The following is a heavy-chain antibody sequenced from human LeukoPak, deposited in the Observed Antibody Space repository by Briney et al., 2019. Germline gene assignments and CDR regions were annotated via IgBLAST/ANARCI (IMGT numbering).Heavy chain of an antibody. CDR2: IGPNNGNT. CDR3: ARDFYDSSGYYYRSAFDI. CDR1: GYTFTSYG. D-gene: IGHD3-22*01. V-gene: IGHV1-18*01. J-gene: IGHJ3*02. Sequence: GASVKVSCKASGYTFTSYGVSWVRQAPGQGLEWMGWIGPNNGNTNYAQKLQGRVTMTTDTSTSTAYMELRSLRSDDTAVYYCARDFYDSSGYYYRSAFDIWGQGTMVTVSS.